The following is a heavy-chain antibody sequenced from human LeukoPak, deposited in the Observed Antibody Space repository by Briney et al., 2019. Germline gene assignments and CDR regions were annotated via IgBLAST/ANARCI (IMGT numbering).Heavy chain of an antibody. Sequence: ASVKVSCKASGYTFKSYGISWVRQAPGQGLEWMGWISAYNGNTNYAQKLQGRVTMTTDTSTSTAYMELRSLRSDDTAVYYCARDNDGYCSSTSCSSGDIVATRWFDPWGQGTLVTVSS. CDR2: ISAYNGNT. D-gene: IGHD2-2*01. CDR3: ARDNDGYCSSTSCSSGDIVATRWFDP. J-gene: IGHJ5*02. V-gene: IGHV1-18*04. CDR1: GYTFKSYG.